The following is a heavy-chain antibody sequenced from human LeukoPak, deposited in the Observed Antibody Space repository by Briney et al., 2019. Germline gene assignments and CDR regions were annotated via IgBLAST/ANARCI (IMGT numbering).Heavy chain of an antibody. V-gene: IGHV3-23*01. J-gene: IGHJ4*02. CDR1: GFTFSSYA. Sequence: GGSLRLSCAASGFTFSSYAMTWVRLAPGKGLEWVSAVSGSSDTTYYADFVKGRFTISRDNSKNTLYLQMSSLRAEDTAIYYCAKGPIVPVAAYFFDNWGQGTLVIVSS. CDR3: AKGPIVPVAAYFFDN. CDR2: VSGSSDTT. D-gene: IGHD1-26*01.